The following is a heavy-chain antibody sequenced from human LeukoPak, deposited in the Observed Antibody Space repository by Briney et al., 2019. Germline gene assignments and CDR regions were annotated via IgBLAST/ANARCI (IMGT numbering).Heavy chain of an antibody. V-gene: IGHV4-61*02. CDR1: GDSISSGSNY. CDR2: ISSSGST. Sequence: SQTLSLTCTVSGDSISSGSNYWSWIRQPAGKGLEWIGRISSSGSTNYNPSLKSRVSISIDTSKNQFSLKLSSVTAADTAVYCCASFQGIQDAPYYYYYYMDVWGKGTTVTVSS. CDR3: ASFQGIQDAPYYYYYYMDV. D-gene: IGHD2-15*01. J-gene: IGHJ6*03.